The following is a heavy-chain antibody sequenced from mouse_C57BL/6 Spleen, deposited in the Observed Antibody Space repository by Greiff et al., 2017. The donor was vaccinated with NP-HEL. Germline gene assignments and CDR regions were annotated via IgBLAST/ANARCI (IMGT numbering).Heavy chain of an antibody. Sequence: EVKLMESGEGLVKPGGSLKLSCAASGFTFSSYAMSWVRQTPEKRLEWVAYISSGGDYIYYADTVKGRFTISRDNARNTLYLQMSSLKSEDTAMYYCTREGDYGFDYWGQGTTLTVSS. D-gene: IGHD2-4*01. J-gene: IGHJ2*01. CDR3: TREGDYGFDY. V-gene: IGHV5-9-1*02. CDR1: GFTFSSYA. CDR2: ISSGGDYI.